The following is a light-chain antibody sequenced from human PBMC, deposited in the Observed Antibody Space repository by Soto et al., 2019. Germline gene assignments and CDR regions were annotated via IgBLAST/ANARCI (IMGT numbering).Light chain of an antibody. Sequence: DIHITHSPSSLSASVWDRFTISFRASQSIGTYLHWYQQKPGKAPKLLIYAASNLQSGVPSRFSGSGSGTDFTLTMNSLQPEDFATYYCQQGYSTPWTFGQGTKVDIK. CDR1: QSIGTY. V-gene: IGKV1-39*01. CDR2: AAS. J-gene: IGKJ1*01. CDR3: QQGYSTPWT.